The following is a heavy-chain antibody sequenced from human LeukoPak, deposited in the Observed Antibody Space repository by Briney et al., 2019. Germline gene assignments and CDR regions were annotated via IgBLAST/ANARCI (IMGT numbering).Heavy chain of an antibody. D-gene: IGHD2-2*01. CDR2: IYTRGST. CDR1: GFSISSGSYH. CDR3: ARDSFYCSSTSCYAGLFDP. V-gene: IGHV4-61*02. J-gene: IGHJ5*02. Sequence: SETLSLTCTVSGFSISSGSYHWSWLRQPAGKGLEWIVRIYTRGSTNYHPALKSRVTISVDTSKHQFSLKLSSVTAADTAVYYCARDSFYCSSTSCYAGLFDPWGQGTLVTVSS.